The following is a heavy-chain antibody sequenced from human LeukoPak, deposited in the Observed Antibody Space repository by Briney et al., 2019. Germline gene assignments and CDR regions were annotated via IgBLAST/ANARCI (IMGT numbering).Heavy chain of an antibody. CDR3: ATGRPGVA. V-gene: IGHV3-7*01. CDR1: GFTFSSYW. Sequence: GGSLRLSCAASGFTFSSYWLSWVRQAPGKGLEWVANIKRDGSEKYYVDSVKGRFTIARDNAKNSLYLQMNSLRVEDTAVYCCATGRPGVAWGQGTLVTVSS. D-gene: IGHD2-15*01. CDR2: IKRDGSEK. J-gene: IGHJ4*02.